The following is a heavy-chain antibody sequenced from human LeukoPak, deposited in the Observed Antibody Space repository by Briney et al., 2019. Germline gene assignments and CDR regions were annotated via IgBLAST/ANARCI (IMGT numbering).Heavy chain of an antibody. CDR3: ARAGAWQIDP. CDR2: INPSGGST. CDR1: GYTFTSYY. V-gene: IGHV1-46*01. D-gene: IGHD3-10*01. Sequence: ASVKVSCKASGYTFTSYYMHWVRQAPGQGLEWMGIINPSGGSTSYAQKFQGRVTMTTDESTSTAYMELSSLRSEDTAVYYCARAGAWQIDPWGQGTLVTVSS. J-gene: IGHJ5*02.